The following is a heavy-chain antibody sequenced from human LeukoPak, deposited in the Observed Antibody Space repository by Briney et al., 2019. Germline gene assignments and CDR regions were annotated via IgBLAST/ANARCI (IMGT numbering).Heavy chain of an antibody. Sequence: GGSLRLSCAGSGFTFSSYAMSWVRQAPGKGLEWVSAISGSGGSTYYADSVKGRFTISRDNSKNTLYLQMNSLRAEDTAVYYCTKEGRWLQAFDYWGQGTLVTVSS. CDR1: GFTFSSYA. D-gene: IGHD5-12*01. CDR2: ISGSGGST. V-gene: IGHV3-23*01. J-gene: IGHJ4*02. CDR3: TKEGRWLQAFDY.